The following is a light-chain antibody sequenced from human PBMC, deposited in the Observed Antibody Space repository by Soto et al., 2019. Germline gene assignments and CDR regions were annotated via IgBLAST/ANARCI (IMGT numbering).Light chain of an antibody. Sequence: ADQLTEAQSSRSACVGDRVNITCRASQGIRNDLGWYQQKPGKAPKLLIYAASSLQSGVPSRFSGSGSGTDFTLTIISLQPEDCATYYSPQDYNYPTTCGQGTRMEIK. CDR3: PQDYNYPTT. V-gene: IGKV1-6*01. CDR2: AAS. CDR1: QGIRND. J-gene: IGKJ5*01.